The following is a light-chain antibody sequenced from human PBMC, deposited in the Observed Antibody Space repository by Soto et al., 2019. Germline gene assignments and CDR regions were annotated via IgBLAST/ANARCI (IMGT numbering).Light chain of an antibody. CDR3: SSYTSSNTLI. Sequence: QSVLTQPASVSGSPGQSVTISCTGTSSDIGAYNRVSWYQQPPGTAPKLMIYEVRDRTSGVPDRFSGSKSGNTASLTISGLQAEDEADYYCSSYTSSNTLIFGGGTKLTVL. CDR1: SSDIGAYNR. J-gene: IGLJ2*01. CDR2: EVR. V-gene: IGLV2-18*02.